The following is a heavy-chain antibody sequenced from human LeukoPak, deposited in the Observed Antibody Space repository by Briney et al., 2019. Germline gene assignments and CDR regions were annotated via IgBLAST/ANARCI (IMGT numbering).Heavy chain of an antibody. V-gene: IGHV1-8*01. CDR2: MNPNSGNT. J-gene: IGHJ6*02. CDR3: ARGPGYSYGYNYYYYGMDV. Sequence: GASVKVSCKASGYTFTSYDINWVRQATGQGLEWMGWMNPNSGNTGYAQKFQGRVTMTRNTSISTAYMEPSSLRSEDTAVYYCARGPGYSYGYNYYYYGMDVWGQGTTVTVSS. CDR1: GYTFTSYD. D-gene: IGHD5-18*01.